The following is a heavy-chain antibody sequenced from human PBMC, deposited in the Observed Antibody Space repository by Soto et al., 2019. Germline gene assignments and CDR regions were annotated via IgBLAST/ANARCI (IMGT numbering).Heavy chain of an antibody. CDR2: NSSSSSYI. CDR3: ARPYGDYVSGLPDV. D-gene: IGHD4-17*01. V-gene: IGHV3-21*01. J-gene: IGHJ6*02. CDR1: GFTFSSYS. Sequence: EVQLVESGGGLVKPGGSLRLSCAASGFTFSSYSMNWVRQAPGKGLEWVSSNSSSSSYIYYADSGKGRFTISRDNAKNSLYLQVNSMRADDTAVYYCARPYGDYVSGLPDVWGQGTTVTVSS.